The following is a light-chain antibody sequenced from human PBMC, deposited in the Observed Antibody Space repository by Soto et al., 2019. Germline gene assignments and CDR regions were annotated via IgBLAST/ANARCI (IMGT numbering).Light chain of an antibody. V-gene: IGKV3-15*01. CDR2: GAS. Sequence: EIVMTQSPATLSVSPGERATLSCRASQSVSSNLAWYQQKPGQAPRLLISGASTRATGTPARFSGSGSGTEFTLTISSLQSEDFAVYYCQQYDDWLRLTFGGGTKVEIK. CDR3: QQYDDWLRLT. CDR1: QSVSSN. J-gene: IGKJ4*01.